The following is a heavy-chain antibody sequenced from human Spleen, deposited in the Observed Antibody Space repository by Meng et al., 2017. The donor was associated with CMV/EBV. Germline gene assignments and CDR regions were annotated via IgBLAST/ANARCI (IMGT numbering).Heavy chain of an antibody. CDR2: ISYDGSNK. V-gene: IGHV3-30*04. Sequence: GESLKISCAASGFTFSSYAMHWVRQAPGKGLEWVAVISYDGSNKYYADSVKGRFTISRDNSKNTLYLQMNSLRAEDTAVYYCARKLQSNFPTELDPMGDYYYGMDVWGQGTTVTVSS. D-gene: IGHD3-16*01. CDR3: ARKLQSNFPTELDPMGDYYYGMDV. J-gene: IGHJ6*02. CDR1: GFTFSSYA.